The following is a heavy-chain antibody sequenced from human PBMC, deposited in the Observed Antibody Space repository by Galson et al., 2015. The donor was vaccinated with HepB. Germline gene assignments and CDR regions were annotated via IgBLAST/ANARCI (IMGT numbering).Heavy chain of an antibody. V-gene: IGHV1-24*01. CDR2: FDPEDGET. Sequence: QSGAEVKKPGESLKISCKVSGYTLTELSMHWVRQAPGKGLEWIGGFDPEDGETIYAQKFQGRVTMTEDTSTDTAYMELSSLRSEDTAVYYCATANLDHNCSGGSCYSDTVSGFDYWGQGTLVTVSS. CDR1: GYTLTELS. D-gene: IGHD2-15*01. CDR3: ATANLDHNCSGGSCYSDTVSGFDY. J-gene: IGHJ4*02.